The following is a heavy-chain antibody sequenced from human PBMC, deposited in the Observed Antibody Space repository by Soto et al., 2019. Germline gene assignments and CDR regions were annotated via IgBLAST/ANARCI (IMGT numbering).Heavy chain of an antibody. Sequence: ASVKVSCKVSGYTLTELSMHWVRQAPGQGLEWMGWISGYDGHTKYAQKFQGRIIMTTDTSTSTVYMDLRSLRSDDTAVYYCAREGEMPYYYYGLDVWGQGTTVTVSS. D-gene: IGHD3-16*01. CDR3: AREGEMPYYYYGLDV. V-gene: IGHV1-18*01. J-gene: IGHJ6*02. CDR1: GYTLTELS. CDR2: ISGYDGHT.